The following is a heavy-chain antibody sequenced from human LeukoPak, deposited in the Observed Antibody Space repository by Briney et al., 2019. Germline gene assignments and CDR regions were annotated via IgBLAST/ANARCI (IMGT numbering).Heavy chain of an antibody. CDR1: GGSISGYY. D-gene: IGHD4-17*01. CDR3: ARARAYGDNHHFDY. J-gene: IGHJ4*02. Sequence: SETLSLTCSVSGGSISGYYWNWIRQPPGKRLEFIGYIYYSGSTNYNPSLKSRVTISVDTSKNQFSLKLSSVTAADTAVYYCARARAYGDNHHFDYWGQGTLVTVSS. V-gene: IGHV4-59*01. CDR2: IYYSGST.